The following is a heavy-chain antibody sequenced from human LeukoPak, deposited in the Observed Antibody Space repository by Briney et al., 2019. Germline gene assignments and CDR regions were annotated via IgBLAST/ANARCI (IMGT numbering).Heavy chain of an antibody. CDR2: IKQDGSAI. V-gene: IGHV3-7*01. Sequence: GGSLRLSCAASGFTLSSYWMSWVCQAPGKGLEWVANIKQDGSAIYYVDSVKGRFTISRDNAKNSLYLQMNSLRAEDTAVYYCARCGVGVAAAAANCWGQGTLLTVSS. J-gene: IGHJ4*02. D-gene: IGHD6-13*01. CDR1: GFTLSSYW. CDR3: ARCGVGVAAAAANC.